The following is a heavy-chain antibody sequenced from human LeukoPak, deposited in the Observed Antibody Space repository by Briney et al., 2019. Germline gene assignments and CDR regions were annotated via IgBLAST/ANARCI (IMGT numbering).Heavy chain of an antibody. V-gene: IGHV1-2*02. CDR1: GYTFTGYY. CDR2: INPNSGGT. Sequence: GASVKVSCKASGYTFTGYYMHWLRQAPGQGLEWMGWINPNSGGTNYAQKFQGRVTMTRDTSITTAYMELSRLRSDDTAVYYCARDSGATHYYYYYMDVWGKGTTVTVPS. J-gene: IGHJ6*03. D-gene: IGHD1-26*01. CDR3: ARDSGATHYYYYYMDV.